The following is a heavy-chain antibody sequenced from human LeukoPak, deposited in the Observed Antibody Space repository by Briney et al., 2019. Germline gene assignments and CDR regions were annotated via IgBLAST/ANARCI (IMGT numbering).Heavy chain of an antibody. CDR3: ARDQGRIAAAGTNLYYYYYGMDV. CDR2: IWYDGSNK. Sequence: GRSLRLSCVASGFTFSSYGMHWVRQAPGKGLEWVAVIWYDGSNKYYADSVKGRFTISRDNSKNTLYLQMNSLRAEDTAVYYCARDQGRIAAAGTNLYYYYYGMDVWGQGTTVTVSS. D-gene: IGHD6-13*01. J-gene: IGHJ6*02. CDR1: GFTFSSYG. V-gene: IGHV3-33*01.